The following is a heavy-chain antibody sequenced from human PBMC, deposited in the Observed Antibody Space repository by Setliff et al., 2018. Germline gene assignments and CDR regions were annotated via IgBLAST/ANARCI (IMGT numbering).Heavy chain of an antibody. J-gene: IGHJ4*02. V-gene: IGHV3-48*03. CDR1: GCRFSDYE. CDR3: ARGDTIFGVIINSIGGRYFDY. D-gene: IGHD3-3*01. Sequence: LRLSCVASGCRFSDYEMNWVRQAPGKGLEWVSYIGNIGTKISYTDSVKGRFTVSRDDAKNSLYLQMNNLRAEDTATYYCARGDTIFGVIINSIGGRYFDYWGQGTLVTVSS. CDR2: IGNIGTKI.